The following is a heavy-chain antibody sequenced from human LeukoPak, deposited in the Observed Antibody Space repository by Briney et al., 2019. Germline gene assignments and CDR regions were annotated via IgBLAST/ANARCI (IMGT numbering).Heavy chain of an antibody. D-gene: IGHD3-3*01. J-gene: IGHJ4*02. CDR2: IYYSGST. CDR3: ARAGYYDFWSGYYYYFDY. CDR1: GGSISSYY. Sequence: SETLSLTCTVSGGSISSYYWSWIRQPPGKGLEWIGYIYYSGSTNYNPSLKSRVTISVDTSKNQFSLKLSSVTAADTAVYYCARAGYYDFWSGYYYYFDYWGQGTLVTVSS. V-gene: IGHV4-59*01.